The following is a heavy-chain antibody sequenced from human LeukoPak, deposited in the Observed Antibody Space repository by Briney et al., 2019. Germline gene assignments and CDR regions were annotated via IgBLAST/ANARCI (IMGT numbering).Heavy chain of an antibody. J-gene: IGHJ4*02. D-gene: IGHD5-18*01. CDR2: ISSSGSTI. V-gene: IGHV3-11*01. CDR1: GFTFSDYT. CDR3: ASWPPLDSYGYSDFDY. Sequence: GGSLRLSCAASGFTFSDYTMNWVRQAPGKGLEWVSYISSSGSTIYYADSVKGRFTISRDNAKNSLYLQMNSLRAEDTAVYYCASWPPLDSYGYSDFDYWGQGTLVTVSS.